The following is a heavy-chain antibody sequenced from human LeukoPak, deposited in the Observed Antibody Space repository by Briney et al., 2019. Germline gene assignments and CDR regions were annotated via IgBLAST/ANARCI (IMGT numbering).Heavy chain of an antibody. D-gene: IGHD1-20*01. Sequence: GGSLRLSCAASGFTFSSYAMHWVRQAPGKGLEWVAVISYDGSNKYYADSVKGRFTISRDNSKNTLYLQMNSLRAEDTAVYYCARGDNIWNYFDYWGQGTLVTVSS. V-gene: IGHV3-30-3*01. CDR1: GFTFSSYA. J-gene: IGHJ4*02. CDR2: ISYDGSNK. CDR3: ARGDNIWNYFDY.